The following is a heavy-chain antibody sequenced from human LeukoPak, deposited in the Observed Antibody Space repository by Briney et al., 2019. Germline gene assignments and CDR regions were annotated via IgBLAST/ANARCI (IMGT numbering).Heavy chain of an antibody. CDR1: GGSFSGYY. CDR2: INHSGST. D-gene: IGHD3-9*01. J-gene: IGHJ4*02. CDR3: ARGILTGYTFDY. Sequence: PSETLSLTCAVYGGSFSGYYWSWIRQPPGKGLEWIGEINHSGSTNYNPSLKSRVTISVDTSKNQFSLKLSSVTAADTAVYYCARGILTGYTFDYWGQGTLVTVSS. V-gene: IGHV4-34*01.